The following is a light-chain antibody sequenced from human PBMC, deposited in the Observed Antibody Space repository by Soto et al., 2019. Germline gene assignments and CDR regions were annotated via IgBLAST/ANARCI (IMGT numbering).Light chain of an antibody. J-gene: IGLJ1*01. Sequence: QSVLTQPASVSGSPGQSITISCTGTSSDLAIYNYVSWYQQQPGKAPKLMIYQVTNRPSGVSNRFSGSRSGNTASLTISGLQAEDEADYSCTSYTDSSNYVFGTGTKPTAL. V-gene: IGLV2-14*01. CDR3: TSYTDSSNYV. CDR2: QVT. CDR1: SSDLAIYNY.